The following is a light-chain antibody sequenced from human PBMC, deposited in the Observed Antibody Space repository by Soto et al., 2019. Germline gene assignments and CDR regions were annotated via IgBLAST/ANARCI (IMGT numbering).Light chain of an antibody. V-gene: IGKV3D-15*01. CDR2: GAS. Sequence: EIVMTQSPATLSVSPGERATLSCRASQSVDSNLAWYQQKPGQAPRLLIFGASTGATGIPARFSGSGSGTDFTLTISSLQSEDFGVYFCQQYDNWPLTFXGGTKVDIK. CDR3: QQYDNWPLT. J-gene: IGKJ4*01. CDR1: QSVDSN.